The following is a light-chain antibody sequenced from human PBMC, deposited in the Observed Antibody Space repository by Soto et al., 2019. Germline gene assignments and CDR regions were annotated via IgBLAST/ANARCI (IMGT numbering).Light chain of an antibody. CDR2: AAS. V-gene: IGKV1-39*01. CDR3: QQSYSNPPFT. CDR1: QSISTY. J-gene: IGKJ2*01. Sequence: DIQMTQSPSSLSASIGDRVTITCRASQSISTYLNWYQQRPGKAPKLLIYAASSLQGGVPSRFSGNGSGTDFTLSISSLQPEDFATYYCQQSYSNPPFTFGQGTKLEIK.